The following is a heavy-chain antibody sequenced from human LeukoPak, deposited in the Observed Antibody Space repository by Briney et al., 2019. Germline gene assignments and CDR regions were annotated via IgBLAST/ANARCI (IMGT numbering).Heavy chain of an antibody. CDR2: IKTDGSQK. V-gene: IGHV3-7*01. CDR1: GFTFSKYW. D-gene: IGHD3-9*01. J-gene: IGHJ6*03. Sequence: GGSLRLSCAASGFTFSKYWMTWVRQAPGKGLEWVANIKTDGSQKYYVDSVKGRFSISRDNAKNSLYLQMNSLSADDTAVYYCASPLLPTPHYDILTGYYNDYYYYYMDVWGKGTTVTVSS. CDR3: ASPLLPTPHYDILTGYYNDYYYYYMDV.